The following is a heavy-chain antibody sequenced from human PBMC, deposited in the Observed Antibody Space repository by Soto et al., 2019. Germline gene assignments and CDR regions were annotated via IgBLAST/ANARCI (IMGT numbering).Heavy chain of an antibody. D-gene: IGHD1-26*01. CDR1: GFTFSTYP. V-gene: IGHV3-23*01. CDR3: ATRQSGSYYAAFGV. CDR2: IHGSGETA. J-gene: IGHJ3*01. Sequence: EAQLLESGGGLAQPGGTLRLSCAASGFTFSTYPMAWVRQAPGKGLEWVSTIHGSGETAYDADSVKGRFTISRDNSKNTVYLRMDTLRAEDTDIYYCATRQSGSYYAAFGVWGRVTEVTDSS.